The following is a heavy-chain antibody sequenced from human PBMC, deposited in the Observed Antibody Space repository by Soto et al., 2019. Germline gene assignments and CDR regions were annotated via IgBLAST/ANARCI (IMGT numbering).Heavy chain of an antibody. J-gene: IGHJ5*02. Sequence: QEQLVESGGGLVKAGGSLRLSCAVSGFSFSDYYMSWIRQAPGKGLVWVAYISSGGVTTYYGDSVKGRFTLSRDNAKNSRYLQMNSLRVEDTAVYYCARGSNYGDFVENWFDPWGQGTLVNVSS. D-gene: IGHD2-21*02. CDR1: GFSFSDYY. CDR3: ARGSNYGDFVENWFDP. CDR2: ISSGGVTT. V-gene: IGHV3-11*01.